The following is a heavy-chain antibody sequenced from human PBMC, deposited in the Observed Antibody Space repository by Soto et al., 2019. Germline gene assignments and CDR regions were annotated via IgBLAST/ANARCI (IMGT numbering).Heavy chain of an antibody. V-gene: IGHV1-69*01. J-gene: IGHJ4*02. CDR3: AKVHRTESYYDTSGFDN. CDR2: IIPIFGTA. D-gene: IGHD3-22*01. CDR1: GGTFSSSA. Sequence: QVQLVQSGAEVKKPGSSVKVSCKASGGTFSSSAISWVRQAPGQGLEWMGGIIPIFGTANYAQKFQGTVTITADESTSTAYMELSSLRSEDTAVYYCAKVHRTESYYDTSGFDNWGQGSLVTVSS.